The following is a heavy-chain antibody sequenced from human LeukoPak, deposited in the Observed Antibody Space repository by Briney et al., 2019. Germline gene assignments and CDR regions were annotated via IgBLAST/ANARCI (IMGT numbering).Heavy chain of an antibody. J-gene: IGHJ4*02. D-gene: IGHD5-18*01. CDR3: ARHSLRGYSYGQTDY. CDR1: GYSINNYW. Sequence: GESLKISCKGSGYSINNYWIGWVRQMPGKGLEWMGIIYPADSDIRYSPSFQGQVTISADKSISTAYLQWSSLKASDTAMYYCARHSLRGYSYGQTDYWGQGTLVTVSS. V-gene: IGHV5-51*01. CDR2: IYPADSDI.